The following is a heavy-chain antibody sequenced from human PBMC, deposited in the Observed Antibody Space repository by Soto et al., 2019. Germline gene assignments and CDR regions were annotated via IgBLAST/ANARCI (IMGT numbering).Heavy chain of an antibody. Sequence: NPSETLSLTCTVSGGSVSSGSYYWSWIRQPPGKGLEWIGYIYYSGSTNYNPSLKSRVTISVDTSKNQFSLKLSSVTAADTAVYYCARDLGYSSSLGWFDPWGQGTLVTVSS. D-gene: IGHD6-13*01. V-gene: IGHV4-61*01. J-gene: IGHJ5*02. CDR3: ARDLGYSSSLGWFDP. CDR2: IYYSGST. CDR1: GGSVSSGSYY.